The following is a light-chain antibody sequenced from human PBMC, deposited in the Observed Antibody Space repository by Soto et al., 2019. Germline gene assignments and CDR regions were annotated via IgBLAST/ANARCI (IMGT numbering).Light chain of an antibody. J-gene: IGLJ3*02. CDR1: SSDVGGYNY. CDR2: EVN. V-gene: IGLV2-8*01. Sequence: QSALTQPPSASGSPGQSVAISCTGTSSDVGGYNYVSWYQQRPGKAPKLMIYEVNKRPSGVPDRFSGSKSGNTASLTVSGLQAEDEADYYCSSFAGSANWVFGGGTQLTVL. CDR3: SSFAGSANWV.